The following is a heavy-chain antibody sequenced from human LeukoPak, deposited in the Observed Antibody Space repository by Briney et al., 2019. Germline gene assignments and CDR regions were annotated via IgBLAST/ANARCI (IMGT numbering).Heavy chain of an antibody. CDR3: ARDTCDGVSCYNWFDP. J-gene: IGHJ5*02. CDR2: INPNRGGT. D-gene: IGHD4-17*01. CDR1: GYSFTEYY. V-gene: IGHV1-2*02. Sequence: ASVKVSCKASGYSFTEYYIHWARQAPGQGLEWMGWINPNRGGTSYAQKFQGRVTMTRDTSITTAYMELSSLRSDDTAMYYCARDTCDGVSCYNWFDPWGQGTLVTVSS.